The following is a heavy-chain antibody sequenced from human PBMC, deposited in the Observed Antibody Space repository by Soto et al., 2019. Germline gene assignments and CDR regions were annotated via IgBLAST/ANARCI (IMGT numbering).Heavy chain of an antibody. V-gene: IGHV2-5*02. Sequence: QITLKESGPTLVKPTQTLTLTCTFSGFSLSTSGVGVGWIRQPPGKALEWLALIYWDDDKRYSPSLKSRLTLTKDTSKNQVVLTMTNMDPVDTATYYCAQTRYCTTTSCYPANWFDPWGQGTLVTVSS. CDR2: IYWDDDK. D-gene: IGHD2-2*01. J-gene: IGHJ5*02. CDR3: AQTRYCTTTSCYPANWFDP. CDR1: GFSLSTSGVG.